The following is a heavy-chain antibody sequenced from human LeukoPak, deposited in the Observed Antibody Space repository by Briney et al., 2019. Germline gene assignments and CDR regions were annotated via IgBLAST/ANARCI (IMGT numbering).Heavy chain of an antibody. D-gene: IGHD6-6*01. CDR1: GFTFSSYW. V-gene: IGHV3-7*01. CDR3: ARGIAARHPPDYYYYMDV. CDR2: IKQDGGEK. J-gene: IGHJ6*03. Sequence: GGSLRLSCAASGFTFSSYWMSWVRQAPGKGLEWVANIKQDGGEKYYVDSVKGRFTISRDNAKNSLYLQMNSLRAEDTAVYYCARGIAARHPPDYYYYMDVWGKGTTVTVSS.